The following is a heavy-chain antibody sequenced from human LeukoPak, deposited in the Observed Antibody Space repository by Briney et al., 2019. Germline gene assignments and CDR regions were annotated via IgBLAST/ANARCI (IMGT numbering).Heavy chain of an antibody. CDR3: ARDTSHNGGNVLL. D-gene: IGHD4-23*01. Sequence: SGRSLRLSCAASGFTFSSYGMHWVRQAPGKGLEWVAVIWYDGSNKYYADSVKGRFTISRDNSKNTLYLQMNSLRAEDTAVYYCARDTSHNGGNVLLWGQGTLVTVSS. CDR1: GFTFSSYG. J-gene: IGHJ4*02. V-gene: IGHV3-33*01. CDR2: IWYDGSNK.